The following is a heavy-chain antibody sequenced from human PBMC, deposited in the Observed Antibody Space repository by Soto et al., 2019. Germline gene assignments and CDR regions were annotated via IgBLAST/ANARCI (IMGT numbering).Heavy chain of an antibody. D-gene: IGHD5-12*01. Sequence: GESLKISCKGSGYSFTSYWIGWVRQMPGKGLEWMGIIYPGDSDTRYSPSFQGQVTISADKAISTAYLQWSSLKASGTAMYYCARHTCVSGPGPDSYYYGMDVWGQGTPVTVSS. CDR1: GYSFTSYW. CDR2: IYPGDSDT. J-gene: IGHJ6*02. CDR3: ARHTCVSGPGPDSYYYGMDV. V-gene: IGHV5-51*01.